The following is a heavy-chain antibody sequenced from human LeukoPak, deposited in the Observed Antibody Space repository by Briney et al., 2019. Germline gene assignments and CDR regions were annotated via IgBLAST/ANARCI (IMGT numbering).Heavy chain of an antibody. V-gene: IGHV3-23*01. CDR1: GFTFSSYG. CDR2: ISGSGGST. D-gene: IGHD6-13*01. J-gene: IGHJ4*02. Sequence: GGSLRLSCAAAGFTFSSYGMSWVRQPPGKGLEWVSIISGSGGSTSYADSVKGRFTISRDNSESTLFLQMNSLRAEDTAVYYCAKVKAQQLVRLSLDSWGPGTLVTVSS. CDR3: AKVKAQQLVRLSLDS.